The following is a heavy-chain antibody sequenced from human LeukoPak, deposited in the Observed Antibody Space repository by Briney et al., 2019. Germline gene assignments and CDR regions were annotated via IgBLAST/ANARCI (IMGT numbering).Heavy chain of an antibody. CDR3: ARGRYYYDSSGPRSLWDWFDP. J-gene: IGHJ5*02. Sequence: PLETLSLTCTVSGGSISRYYWSWIRQPAGKGLEWIGRIYTSGSTNYNPSLKSGVTMSVDTSTNQFSLKLSSVTAADTAVYYCARGRYYYDSSGPRSLWDWFDPWGQGTLVTVSS. CDR1: GGSISRYY. CDR2: IYTSGST. D-gene: IGHD3-22*01. V-gene: IGHV4-4*07.